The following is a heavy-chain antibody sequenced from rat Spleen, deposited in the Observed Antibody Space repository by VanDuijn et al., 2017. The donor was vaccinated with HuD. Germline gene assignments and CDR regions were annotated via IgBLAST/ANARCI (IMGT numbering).Heavy chain of an antibody. J-gene: IGHJ3*01. D-gene: IGHD1-12*02. CDR1: GHSITNGYR. V-gene: IGHV3-3*01. Sequence: EVQLQESGPGLVKPSQSLSLTCSVTGHSITNGYRWNWIRKFPGNKLEWMGYINSAGTTIYSPSLKSRISITRDTSRNQFFLQVNSVTTEDTATYYCARSDGVHYFLPFADWGQGSLVTVSS. CDR2: INSAGTT. CDR3: ARSDGVHYFLPFAD.